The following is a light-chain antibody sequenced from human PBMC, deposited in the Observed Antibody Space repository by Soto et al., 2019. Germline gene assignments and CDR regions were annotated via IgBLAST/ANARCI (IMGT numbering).Light chain of an antibody. CDR2: AAS. CDR1: RGISNY. J-gene: IGKJ5*01. V-gene: IGKV1-27*01. Sequence: DIQMTQSPTSLSASVGDSITITCRASRGISNYLAWYQQKPGKAPKRLIYAASTLQSGVPPRFSGSGSGTDFTLTISSLQPEDVATYYCQKYNSAPPFGQGTRLDIK. CDR3: QKYNSAPP.